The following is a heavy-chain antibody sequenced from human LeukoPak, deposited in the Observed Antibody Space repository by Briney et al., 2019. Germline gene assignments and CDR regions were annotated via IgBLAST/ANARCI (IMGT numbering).Heavy chain of an antibody. Sequence: PGGSLRLSCVASGFTFDTYTMNWVRQAPGKGLEWVSDISSSRSYTNYADSVKGRFTISRDNAKNSLYLQMNSLRADDTAVYYCASGGGGMVIGDYWGQGTLVTVSS. CDR1: GFTFDTYT. CDR2: ISSSRSYT. D-gene: IGHD3-16*01. CDR3: ASGGGGMVIGDY. V-gene: IGHV3-21*05. J-gene: IGHJ4*02.